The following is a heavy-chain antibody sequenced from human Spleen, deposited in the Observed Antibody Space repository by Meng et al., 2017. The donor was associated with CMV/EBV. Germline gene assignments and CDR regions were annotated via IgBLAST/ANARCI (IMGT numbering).Heavy chain of an antibody. J-gene: IGHJ4*02. D-gene: IGHD3-3*01. Sequence: LSLSDTGVGVGWIRQPPGKALEWLALIFWNDDKRYSPPLRSRLTITKDTSKNEVLLTMTNMDPVDTGTYYCARTIFGMFIGPFDYWGQGALVTVSS. CDR2: IFWNDDK. V-gene: IGHV2-5*01. CDR1: LSLSDTGVG. CDR3: ARTIFGMFIGPFDY.